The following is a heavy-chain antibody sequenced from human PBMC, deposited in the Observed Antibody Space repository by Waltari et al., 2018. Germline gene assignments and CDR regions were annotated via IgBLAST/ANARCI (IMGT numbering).Heavy chain of an antibody. D-gene: IGHD7-27*01. CDR1: GYSISSGYY. CDR3: ARRSILGISPDAFDI. Sequence: QVQLQESGPGLVKPSETLSLTCAVSGYSISSGYYWGWIRQPPGKALEWIGSIYHSGSTYYNPSLKSRVTISVDTSKNQFSLKLSSVTAADTAVYYCARRSILGISPDAFDIWGQGTMVTVSS. V-gene: IGHV4-38-2*01. CDR2: IYHSGST. J-gene: IGHJ3*02.